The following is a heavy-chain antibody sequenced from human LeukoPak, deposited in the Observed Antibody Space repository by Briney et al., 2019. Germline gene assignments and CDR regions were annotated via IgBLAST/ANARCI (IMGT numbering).Heavy chain of an antibody. D-gene: IGHD3-22*01. CDR1: GGSLSPYY. CDR3: ATLGGLYYESHGYPDFDH. Sequence: SETLSLTCSVSGGSLSPYYWSWIRQPPGGGLEWLGEINQSGSTNYNPSLTSRVTISVEKFKNQFSLEVTSVTAADTAIYYCATLGGLYYESHGYPDFDHWGQGTLVTVSS. V-gene: IGHV4-34*01. J-gene: IGHJ4*02. CDR2: INQSGST.